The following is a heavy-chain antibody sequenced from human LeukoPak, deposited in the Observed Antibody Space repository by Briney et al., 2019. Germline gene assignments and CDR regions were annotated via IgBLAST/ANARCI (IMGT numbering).Heavy chain of an antibody. V-gene: IGHV3-15*01. J-gene: IGHJ4*02. CDR1: GFTFSNAW. CDR3: TTDWIPGSGSYYGYFDY. D-gene: IGHD1-26*01. Sequence: PGGSLRLSCAASGFTFSNAWMNWVRQAPGKGLEWVGRIKSETDGGTTDYAAPVKGRFTISRDDSKNTLYLQMNSLKTDDTAVYYCTTDWIPGSGSYYGYFDYWGQGTLVTVSS. CDR2: IKSETDGGTT.